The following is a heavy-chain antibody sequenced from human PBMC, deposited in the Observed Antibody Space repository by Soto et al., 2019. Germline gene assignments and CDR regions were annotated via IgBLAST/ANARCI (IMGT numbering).Heavy chain of an antibody. CDR3: VRTSLVVAVATREDF. CDR1: GFTFSNYW. CDR2: IDSDGSRI. J-gene: IGHJ4*02. V-gene: IGHV3-74*01. D-gene: IGHD2-15*01. Sequence: EVQLVESGGGLVQPGESLRLSCAASGFTFSNYWMHWVRQAPGKGRGWVSRIDSDGSRITYADFVKGRFTISRDNAKNTVYLHMNSLTAEDTAVYYCVRTSLVVAVATREDFWGQGTLVTVSS.